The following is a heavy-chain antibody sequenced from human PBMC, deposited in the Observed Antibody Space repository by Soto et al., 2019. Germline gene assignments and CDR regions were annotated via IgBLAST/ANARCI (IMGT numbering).Heavy chain of an antibody. Sequence: TLSLTCTVSGASISSGGYSGSWIRQPPGKGLEWIGYIYHSGSTYYNPSLTSRLTIAVDTTKNQFSLKLSCVTAADTALYYCAREIRGVRKVTNWFDPWGQGTLVTVSS. CDR2: IYHSGST. J-gene: IGHJ5*02. D-gene: IGHD3-10*01. V-gene: IGHV4-30-2*01. CDR3: AREIRGVRKVTNWFDP. CDR1: GASISSGGYS.